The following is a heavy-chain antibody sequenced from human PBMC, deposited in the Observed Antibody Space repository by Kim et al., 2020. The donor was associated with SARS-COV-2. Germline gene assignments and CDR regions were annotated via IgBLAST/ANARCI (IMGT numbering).Heavy chain of an antibody. D-gene: IGHD3-16*02. J-gene: IGHJ6*02. CDR2: ISSSSSTI. CDR3: ASLRLRLGELSLVPLYYGVDA. Sequence: GGSLRLSCAASGFTFSSYSMNWVRQAPGKGLEWVSYISSSSSTIYYADSVKGRFTISRDNAKNSLYLQMNSLRAEDTAVYYCASLRLRLGELSLVPLYYGVDASGQGATLTASS. CDR1: GFTFSSYS. V-gene: IGHV3-48*04.